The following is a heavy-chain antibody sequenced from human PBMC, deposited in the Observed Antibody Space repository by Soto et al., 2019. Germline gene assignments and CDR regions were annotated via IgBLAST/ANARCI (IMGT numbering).Heavy chain of an antibody. J-gene: IGHJ4*02. Sequence: QVQLVESGGGVVQPGRSLRLSCAASGFSFTTYGMHWVRQAPGEGLEWVAVIWYDGSNKYYADSVKGRFTISRDTSKNTVYLEMNRLRAEDTAVYYWAKDRGGGAVVPDYWGQGTLVTVSS. CDR1: GFSFTTYG. CDR2: IWYDGSNK. CDR3: AKDRGGGAVVPDY. D-gene: IGHD2-21*01. V-gene: IGHV3-33*06.